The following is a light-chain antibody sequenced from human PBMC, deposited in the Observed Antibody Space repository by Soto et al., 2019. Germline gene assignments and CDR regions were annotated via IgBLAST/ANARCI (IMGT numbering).Light chain of an antibody. J-gene: IGKJ1*01. V-gene: IGKV1-5*03. CDR1: QSISSW. CDR3: QQNHSSPWT. Sequence: DIQMTQSPSTLSASVGDRVTITCRASQSISSWLDWYQQKPGKAPKLLIYNASSLESGVPSRFSGSGSGTEFTLTISSLQPDDFATYYCQQNHSSPWTFGQGTKVEIK. CDR2: NAS.